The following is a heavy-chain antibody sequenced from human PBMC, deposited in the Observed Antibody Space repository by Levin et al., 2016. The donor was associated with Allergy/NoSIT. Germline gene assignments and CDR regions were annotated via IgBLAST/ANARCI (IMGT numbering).Heavy chain of an antibody. CDR1: GFTFSSYA. CDR3: TSGGGLSSSSWPY. J-gene: IGHJ4*02. D-gene: IGHD6-13*01. V-gene: IGHV3-23*01. Sequence: GESLKISCAASGFTFSSYAMSWVRQAPGKGLEWVSAISGSGGSTYYADSVKGRFTISRDNSKNTLYLQMNSLKTEDTAVYYCTSGGGLSSSSWPYWGQGTLVTVSS. CDR2: ISGSGGST.